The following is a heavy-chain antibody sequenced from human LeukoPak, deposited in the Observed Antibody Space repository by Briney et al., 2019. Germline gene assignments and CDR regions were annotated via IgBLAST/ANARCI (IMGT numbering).Heavy chain of an antibody. CDR2: MSYDGRYR. D-gene: IGHD3-10*01. V-gene: IGHV3-30*03. J-gene: IGHJ4*01. CDR3: ARSELYYGSESYYHLDY. Sequence: PGTSLRLSCTTSGCTFDFYAMHWVRQAPGKGLEWVAVMSYDGRYRYYADSAKGRFTISRDNSKRTLYLEMSSLRPEDTALYYCARSELYYGSESYYHLDYWGHGTLVTVSS. CDR1: GCTFDFYA.